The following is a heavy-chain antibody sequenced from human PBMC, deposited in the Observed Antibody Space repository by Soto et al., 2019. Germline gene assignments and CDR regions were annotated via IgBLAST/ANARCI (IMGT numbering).Heavy chain of an antibody. CDR3: ARAGDSSSLISIGLGNWFDP. CDR2: IIPIFGTA. J-gene: IGHJ5*02. V-gene: IGHV1-69*13. CDR1: GGTFSSYA. D-gene: IGHD6-13*01. Sequence: SVKVSCKASGGTFSSYAISWVRQAPGQGLEWVGGIIPIFGTANYAQKFQGRVTITADESTSTAYMELSSLRSEDTAVYYCARAGDSSSLISIGLGNWFDPWGQGTLVTVSS.